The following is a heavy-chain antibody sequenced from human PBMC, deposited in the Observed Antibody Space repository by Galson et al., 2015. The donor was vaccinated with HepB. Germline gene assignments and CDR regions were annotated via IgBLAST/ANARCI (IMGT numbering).Heavy chain of an antibody. V-gene: IGHV3-30-3*02. CDR3: AKPADWNYPFSASDL. Sequence: SLRLSCAASGLTFSSYAMHWVRQAPGKGLEWVAVISYDGSNKYYADSVKGRFIISRDNSKSALYLQMNSLRADDTAVYYCAKPADWNYPFSASDLWGQGTVVTVSS. CDR2: ISYDGSNK. J-gene: IGHJ3*01. D-gene: IGHD1-7*01. CDR1: GLTFSSYA.